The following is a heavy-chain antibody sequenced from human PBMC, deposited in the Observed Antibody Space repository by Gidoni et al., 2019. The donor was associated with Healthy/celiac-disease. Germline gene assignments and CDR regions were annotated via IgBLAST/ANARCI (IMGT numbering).Heavy chain of an antibody. CDR3: AKEASGRYDFWSGYYIPYYYYGMDV. CDR1: GFTFDDYA. Sequence: EVQLVESGGGLVQPGRYLRLSCAASGFTFDDYAMHWVRQAPGKGLEWVSGISWNSGSIGYADSVKGRFTISRDNAKNSLYLQMNSLRAEDTALYYCAKEASGRYDFWSGYYIPYYYYGMDVWGQGTTVTVSS. D-gene: IGHD3-3*01. CDR2: ISWNSGSI. J-gene: IGHJ6*02. V-gene: IGHV3-9*01.